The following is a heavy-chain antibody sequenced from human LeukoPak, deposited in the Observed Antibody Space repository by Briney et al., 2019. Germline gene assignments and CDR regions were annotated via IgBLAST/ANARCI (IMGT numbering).Heavy chain of an antibody. D-gene: IGHD1-7*01. V-gene: IGHV1-46*01. J-gene: IGHJ5*02. Sequence: ASVKVSFKASGYTLTSYYMHWVRQAPGRGLEWMRIINPKGGSTSYAQKFQGRVTMTRDMSTSTVYMELSSLRSEDTAVYYCATSSPTGNYQFDPWGQGTLVTVSS. CDR1: GYTLTSYY. CDR3: ATSSPTGNYQFDP. CDR2: INPKGGST.